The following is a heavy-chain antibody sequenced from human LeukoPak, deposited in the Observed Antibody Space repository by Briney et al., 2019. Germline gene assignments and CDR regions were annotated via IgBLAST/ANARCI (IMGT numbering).Heavy chain of an antibody. Sequence: PVGSLRLSCAASAFTVSTYAMSWVRQAPGKGLEWVSAISSGGSTYYADSVKGRFTISRDNSKNTLYLQMHSLRAEDTAVYYCAKGDTSMVDAFDIRGQGTMVTVSS. CDR1: AFTVSTYA. D-gene: IGHD5-18*01. J-gene: IGHJ3*02. CDR2: ISSGGST. CDR3: AKGDTSMVDAFDI. V-gene: IGHV3-23*01.